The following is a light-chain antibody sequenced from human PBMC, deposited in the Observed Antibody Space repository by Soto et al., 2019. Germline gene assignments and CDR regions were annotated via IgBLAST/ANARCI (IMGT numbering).Light chain of an antibody. CDR1: ETLSND. Sequence: IVLTQSPATLSLSPGDTATLSCRASETLSNDFAWYQLKPGQAPRLLIYAASKRATGIPARFSGSGSGTDFTLTISSLESEDFALYYCQERDNWPRGTFGGGTKVDI. J-gene: IGKJ4*01. V-gene: IGKV3-11*01. CDR3: QERDNWPRGT. CDR2: AAS.